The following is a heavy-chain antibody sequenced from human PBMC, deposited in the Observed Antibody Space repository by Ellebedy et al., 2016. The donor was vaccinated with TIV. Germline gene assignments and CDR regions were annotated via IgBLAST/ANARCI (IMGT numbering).Heavy chain of an antibody. J-gene: IGHJ5*02. CDR3: ARGCLDTAMVMGNWFDP. CDR1: GGSISSGGYY. Sequence: LRLSCTVSGGSISSGGYYWSWIRQHPGKGLEWIGYIYYSGSTYYNPSLKSRVTISIDTSKNQFSLKLSSVTAADTAVYYCARGCLDTAMVMGNWFDPWGQGTLVTVSS. V-gene: IGHV4-31*03. CDR2: IYYSGST. D-gene: IGHD5-18*01.